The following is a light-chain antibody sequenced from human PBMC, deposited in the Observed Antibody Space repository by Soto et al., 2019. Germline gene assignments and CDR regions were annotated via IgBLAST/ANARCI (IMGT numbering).Light chain of an antibody. CDR2: LVS. Sequence: DIVMTQSPVSLAVTPGEPAFISCRSSQSLLRSDGYSSLDLYRQKSGQSPQLLIHLVSVRGSGVPERFSDSGSGTDFTLKISRVEAEDVGVYFCMQARQAPPTFGGGTKVEL. J-gene: IGKJ4*01. CDR1: QSLLRSDGYSS. V-gene: IGKV2-28*01. CDR3: MQARQAPPT.